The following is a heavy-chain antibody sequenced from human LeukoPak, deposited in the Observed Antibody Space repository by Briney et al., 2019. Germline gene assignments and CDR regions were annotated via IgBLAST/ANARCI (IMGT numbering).Heavy chain of an antibody. D-gene: IGHD3-22*01. J-gene: IGHJ4*02. CDR1: GGSISSYY. CDR2: ISYSGTT. CDR3: ARDLSYGGSAYFDY. V-gene: IGHV4-59*01. Sequence: SSETLSLTCTVSGGSISSYYWSWIRQPPGKGLEWIGYISYSGTTNYNPSLKSRVTISVDTSKNHFSLKMSSVTAADTALYYCARDLSYGGSAYFDYWGQGTLVTVSS.